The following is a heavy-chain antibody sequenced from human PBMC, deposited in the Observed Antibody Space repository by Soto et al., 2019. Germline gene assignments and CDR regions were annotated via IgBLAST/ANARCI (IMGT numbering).Heavy chain of an antibody. D-gene: IGHD5-18*01. Sequence: QVQLVESGGGVGQPGRSLRLSCAASGFTFSSYAMHWVRQAPGKGLEWVAVISYDGSNKYYADSVKGRFTISRDNSKNTLYLQMNSLRAEDTAVYYCARDHGYSYMSYGGQGTLVTVSS. CDR2: ISYDGSNK. CDR1: GFTFSSYA. V-gene: IGHV3-30-3*01. J-gene: IGHJ4*02. CDR3: ARDHGYSYMSY.